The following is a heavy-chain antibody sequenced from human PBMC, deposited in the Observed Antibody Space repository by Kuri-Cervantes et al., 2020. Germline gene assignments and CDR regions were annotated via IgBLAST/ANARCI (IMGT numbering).Heavy chain of an antibody. CDR3: ARDQTRSYWGGAGFDY. D-gene: IGHD1-26*01. J-gene: IGHJ4*02. CDR2: INPSGGST. CDR1: GYTFTSYY. V-gene: IGHV1-46*01. Sequence: ASVKVSCKASGYTFTSYYMHWVRQAPGQGLEWMGIINPSGGSTSYAQKFQGRVTMTRDTSTSTAYMELRSLRSDDTAVYYCARDQTRSYWGGAGFDYWGQGTLVHVDS.